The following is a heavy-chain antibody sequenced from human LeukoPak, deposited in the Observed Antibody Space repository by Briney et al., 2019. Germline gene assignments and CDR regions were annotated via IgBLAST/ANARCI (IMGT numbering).Heavy chain of an antibody. D-gene: IGHD3-3*01. CDR1: GFTFSSYW. V-gene: IGHV3-7*01. CDR2: IKQDGSEK. Sequence: PGGSLRLSCAASGFTFSSYWMSWVRQAPGKGLEWVANIKQDGSEKYYVDSVKGRFTISRDNAKNSLYLQMNSLRAEDTAVYYCARDRRSGPYYFDYWGQGTLVTVSS. CDR3: ARDRRSGPYYFDY. J-gene: IGHJ4*02.